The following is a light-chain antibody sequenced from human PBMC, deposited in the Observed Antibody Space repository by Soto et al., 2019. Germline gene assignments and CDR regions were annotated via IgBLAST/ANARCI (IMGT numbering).Light chain of an antibody. V-gene: IGLV2-18*02. CDR3: NSYTGSTTYV. CDR1: SSDVGSYNR. J-gene: IGLJ1*01. CDR2: EVS. Sequence: QSVRTQPPSLSGSPGQSVAISCTGTSSDVGSYNRVSWYQQPPGAAPKLMIYEVSNRPSGVPDRFSGSKSGNTASLTISGLQAEYEADYSCNSYTGSTTYVFGPGTEVTVL.